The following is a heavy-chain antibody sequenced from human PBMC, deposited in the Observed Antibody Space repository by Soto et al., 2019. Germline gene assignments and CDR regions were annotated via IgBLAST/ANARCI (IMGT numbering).Heavy chain of an antibody. CDR1: GFTFSSYA. CDR2: ISYDGSNK. J-gene: IGHJ2*01. D-gene: IGHD5-18*01. CDR3: ARDPLWGTAMVLWYFDL. V-gene: IGHV3-30-3*01. Sequence: QVQLVESGGGVVQPGRSLRLSCAASGFTFSSYAMHWVRQAPGKGLEWVAVISYDGSNKYYADSVKGRFTISRDNSKNRLYLQMISLRAGDTAVYYCARDPLWGTAMVLWYFDLWGRGTLVTVSS.